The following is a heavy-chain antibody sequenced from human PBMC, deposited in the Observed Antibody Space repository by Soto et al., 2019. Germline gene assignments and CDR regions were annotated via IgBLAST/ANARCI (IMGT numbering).Heavy chain of an antibody. V-gene: IGHV1-8*01. Sequence: ASVKVSCKASGYTFTSYDINWVRQAPGQGLEWVGWINPTSEYTAHAQKFQGRVTLTREISTATAYMELSSLTSEDTAVYYCARDLSGGYSYGLRFDYWGQGTRVTVSS. CDR1: GYTFTSYD. CDR3: ARDLSGGYSYGLRFDY. D-gene: IGHD5-18*01. CDR2: INPTSEYT. J-gene: IGHJ4*02.